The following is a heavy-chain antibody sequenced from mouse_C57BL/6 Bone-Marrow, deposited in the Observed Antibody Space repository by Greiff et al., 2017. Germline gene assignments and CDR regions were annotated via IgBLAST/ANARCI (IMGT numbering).Heavy chain of an antibody. CDR1: GYTFTSYW. CDR2: IHPNSGST. CDR3: ALSTMVRGFAY. Sequence: QVQLQQPGADLVKPGASVKLSCKASGYTFTSYWMHWVQQRPGQGLEWVGMIHPNSGSTNYNEKFKSKATLTVDKSSSTAYMQLSSLTSEDSAVYYCALSTMVRGFAYWGQGTLVTVSA. V-gene: IGHV1-64*01. D-gene: IGHD2-1*01. J-gene: IGHJ3*01.